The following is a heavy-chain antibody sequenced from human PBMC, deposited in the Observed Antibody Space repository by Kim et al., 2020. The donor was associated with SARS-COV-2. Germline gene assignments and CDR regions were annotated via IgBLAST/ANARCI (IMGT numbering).Heavy chain of an antibody. Sequence: ASVKVSCKASGYTFTSYDINWVRQATGQGLEWMGWMNPNSGNTGYAQKFQGRVTMTRNTSISTAYMELSSLRSEDTAVYYCARGTLGRLMFNYYYMDVWGKGTTVTVSS. CDR2: MNPNSGNT. CDR3: ARGTLGRLMFNYYYMDV. CDR1: GYTFTSYD. V-gene: IGHV1-8*01. D-gene: IGHD3-10*02. J-gene: IGHJ6*03.